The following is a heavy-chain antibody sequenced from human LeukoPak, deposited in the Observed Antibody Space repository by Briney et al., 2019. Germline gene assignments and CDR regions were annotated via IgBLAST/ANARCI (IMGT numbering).Heavy chain of an antibody. J-gene: IGHJ4*02. CDR3: AKDRQPLHLLAYYFDY. Sequence: GGSLRLSCAASGFTFSSYGMHWVRQAPGKGLEWVAVISYDGSNKYYADSVKGRFTISRDNSKNTLHLQMNSLRAEDTAVYYCAKDRQPLHLLAYYFDYWGQGTLVTVSS. D-gene: IGHD1-26*01. CDR2: ISYDGSNK. CDR1: GFTFSSYG. V-gene: IGHV3-30*18.